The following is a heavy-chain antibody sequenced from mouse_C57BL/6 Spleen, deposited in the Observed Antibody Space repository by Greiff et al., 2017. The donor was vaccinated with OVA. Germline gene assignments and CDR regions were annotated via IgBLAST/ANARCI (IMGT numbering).Heavy chain of an antibody. CDR3: ARDKDYYGDWYFDV. J-gene: IGHJ1*03. Sequence: DVQLVESEGGLVQPGSSMKLSCTASGFTFSDYYMAWVRQVPEKGLEWVANINYDGSSTYYLDSLKSRFIISRDNAKNILYLQMSSLKSEDTATYYCARDKDYYGDWYFDVWGTGTTVTVSS. D-gene: IGHD1-1*01. CDR2: INYDGSST. CDR1: GFTFSDYY. V-gene: IGHV5-16*01.